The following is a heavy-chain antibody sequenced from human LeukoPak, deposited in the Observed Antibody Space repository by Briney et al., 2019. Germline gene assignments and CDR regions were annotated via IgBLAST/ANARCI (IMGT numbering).Heavy chain of an antibody. J-gene: IGHJ4*02. Sequence: QAGGSLRLSCEASGFNFDDYAMHWVRQLPGKGLEWVAGINWNGGKVEYADSVKGRSTISRDNVKTSVSLQMNSLRPDDTALYYCTKGEWASTDGGYFDYWGQGTLVTVSS. CDR3: TKGEWASTDGGYFDY. CDR2: INWNGGKV. CDR1: GFNFDDYA. V-gene: IGHV3-9*01. D-gene: IGHD3-3*01.